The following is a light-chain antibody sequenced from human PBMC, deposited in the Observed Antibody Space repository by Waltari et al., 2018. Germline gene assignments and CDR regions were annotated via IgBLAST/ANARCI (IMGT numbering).Light chain of an antibody. CDR3: QQSYITPYT. CDR2: TAS. CDR1: QSITSH. V-gene: IGKV1-39*01. J-gene: IGKJ2*01. Sequence: DIQMTQAPSSLSASVGDRATMTCRASQSITSHLNWFQQQPGKAPKLLIHTASSLQSGVPSRFSGSGSGTHFTLTITSLQPEDFATYCCQQSYITPYTFGQGTKLEIK.